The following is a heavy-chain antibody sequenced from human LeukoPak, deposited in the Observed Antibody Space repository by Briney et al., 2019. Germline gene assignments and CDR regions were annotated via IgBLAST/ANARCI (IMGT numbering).Heavy chain of an antibody. V-gene: IGHV3-15*01. CDR3: TIERYSSSWYVWFDP. CDR2: IKSKTDGGTT. CDR1: GFTFSNAW. J-gene: IGHJ5*02. D-gene: IGHD6-13*01. Sequence: GGSLRLSCAASGFTFSNAWMSWVRQAPGKGLEWVGRIKSKTDGGTTDYAAPVKGRFTISRDDSKNTLYLQMNSLKTEDTAVYYCTIERYSSSWYVWFDPWGQGTLVTVSS.